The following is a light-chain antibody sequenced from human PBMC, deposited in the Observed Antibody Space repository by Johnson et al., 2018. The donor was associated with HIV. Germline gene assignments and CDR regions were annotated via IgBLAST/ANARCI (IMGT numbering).Light chain of an antibody. CDR3: GTWDSSLSAV. V-gene: IGLV1-51*02. Sequence: QSVLTQPPSVSAAPGQMVTISCSGSSSNIGDNYVSWYQQLPGTAPKLLIYENTKRPSGIPDRFSGSKSGTSATLAITGLQTGDEADYYCGTWDSSLSAVFGTGTKVTVL. J-gene: IGLJ1*01. CDR1: SSNIGDNY. CDR2: ENT.